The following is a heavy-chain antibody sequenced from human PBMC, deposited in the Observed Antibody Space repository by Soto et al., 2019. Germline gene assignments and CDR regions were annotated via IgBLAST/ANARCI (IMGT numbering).Heavy chain of an antibody. CDR1: GFTFSSYG. V-gene: IGHV3-30*18. D-gene: IGHD3-16*01. Sequence: GGSLRLSCAASGFTFSSYGMHWVRQAPGKGLEWVAVISYDGSNKYYADSVKGRFTISRDNSKNTLYLQMNSLRAEGTAVYYCAKSLGNPQFDYGGQGTLVNVSS. J-gene: IGHJ4*02. CDR3: AKSLGNPQFDY. CDR2: ISYDGSNK.